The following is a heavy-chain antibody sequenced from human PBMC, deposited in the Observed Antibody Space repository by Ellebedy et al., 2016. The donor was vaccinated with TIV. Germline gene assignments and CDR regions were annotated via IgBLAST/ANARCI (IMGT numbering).Heavy chain of an antibody. Sequence: GGSLRLSCVGSGFPFSTHSMHWVRQAPGKGLEWVSLIYSVGDTYYADSVKGRFTVSRDNSQNTLYLQMTSLRVDDTAVYYCATDPDGVYGDTSAYWGRGTLVTVSS. V-gene: IGHV3-53*01. D-gene: IGHD4-17*01. CDR1: GFPFSTHS. CDR2: IYSVGDT. CDR3: ATDPDGVYGDTSAY. J-gene: IGHJ4*02.